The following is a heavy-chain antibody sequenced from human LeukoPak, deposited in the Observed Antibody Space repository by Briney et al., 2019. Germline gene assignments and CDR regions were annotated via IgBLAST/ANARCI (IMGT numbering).Heavy chain of an antibody. CDR3: AKGDTSIVRRYYFDY. D-gene: IGHD5-18*01. Sequence: GGSLRLSCAASGFNLSSYAMSWVRQAPGKGLEWVPVISGSGVGTYYADSVKGRFTISRDNSKNTLDLQMDSLRADDTAVYYCAKGDTSIVRRYYFDYWGQGTLVTVSS. CDR2: ISGSGVGT. CDR1: GFNLSSYA. V-gene: IGHV3-23*01. J-gene: IGHJ4*02.